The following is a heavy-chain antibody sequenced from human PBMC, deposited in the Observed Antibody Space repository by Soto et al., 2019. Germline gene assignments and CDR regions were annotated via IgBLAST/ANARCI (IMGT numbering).Heavy chain of an antibody. V-gene: IGHV4-34*01. CDR2: INHSGST. J-gene: IGHJ4*02. CDR1: GGSFSGYY. Sequence: PSETLSLTCAVYGGSFSGYYWNWIRQPPGKGLDWIGEINHSGSTNYNPSLKSRVTILVDTSKNQFSLKLTSVTAADTAVYYCASPMVRGIIDYWGQGTLVTVSS. D-gene: IGHD3-10*01. CDR3: ASPMVRGIIDY.